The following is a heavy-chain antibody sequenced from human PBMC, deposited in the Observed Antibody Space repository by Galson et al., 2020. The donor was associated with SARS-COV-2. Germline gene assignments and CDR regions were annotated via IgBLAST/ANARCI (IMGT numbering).Heavy chain of an antibody. CDR2: IYYSGST. CDR3: ARLKIYCSGGSCYNNWFDP. Sequence: GSLRLSCTVSGGSISSSSYYWGWIRQPPGKGLEWIGSIYYSGSTYYNPSLKSRVTISVDTSKNQFSLKLSSVTAADTAVYYCARLKIYCSGGSCYNNWFDPWGQGTLVTVSS. V-gene: IGHV4-39*01. D-gene: IGHD2-15*01. CDR1: GGSISSSSYY. J-gene: IGHJ5*02.